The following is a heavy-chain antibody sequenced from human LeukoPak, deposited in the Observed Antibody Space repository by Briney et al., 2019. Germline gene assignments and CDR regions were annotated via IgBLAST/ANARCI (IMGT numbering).Heavy chain of an antibody. J-gene: IGHJ4*02. V-gene: IGHV1-2*02. Sequence: ASVKVSCKASGYTFTGYYMHWVRRAPGQGLEWMGWINPNSGGTNYAQKFQGRVTMTRDTSISTAYMELSRLRSDDTAVYYCARDLEVVAATLAYWGQGTLVTVSS. CDR1: GYTFTGYY. CDR2: INPNSGGT. CDR3: ARDLEVVAATLAY. D-gene: IGHD2-15*01.